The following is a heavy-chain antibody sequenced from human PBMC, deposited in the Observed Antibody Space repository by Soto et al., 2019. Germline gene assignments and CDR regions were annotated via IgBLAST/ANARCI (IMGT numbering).Heavy chain of an antibody. D-gene: IGHD6-25*01. CDR3: AKGHRSGRTAY. CDR1: GGSFSGYY. V-gene: IGHV4-34*01. J-gene: IGHJ4*02. CDR2: INHSGST. Sequence: QVQLQQWGAGLLKPSETLSLTCAVYGGSFSGYYWSWIRQPPGKGLEWIGEINHSGSTNYNPSLKRPVTLSVDACKTLFSLKLSSVSAADAAGYYGAKGHRSGRTAYWGQGTLVAVSS.